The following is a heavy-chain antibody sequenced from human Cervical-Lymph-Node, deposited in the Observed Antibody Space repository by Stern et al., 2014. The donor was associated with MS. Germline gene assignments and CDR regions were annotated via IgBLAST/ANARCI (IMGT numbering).Heavy chain of an antibody. J-gene: IGHJ2*01. V-gene: IGHV5-51*01. CDR3: ARHAAGGWNFDL. CDR1: GYNFLTYW. D-gene: IGHD6-13*01. CDR2: IYPDDSET. Sequence: VQLVQSGAEVRQPGKSLKISCKGSGYNFLTYWIGWVRQMPGKGLEWMGTIYPDDSETKYSPSFQGQVTISADKSISTAYLQWSSLKTSDTAIYYCARHAAGGWNFDLWGRGTLVTVSS.